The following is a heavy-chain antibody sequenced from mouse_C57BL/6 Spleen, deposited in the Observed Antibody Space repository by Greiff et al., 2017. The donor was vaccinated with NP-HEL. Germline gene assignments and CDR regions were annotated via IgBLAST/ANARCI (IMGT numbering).Heavy chain of an antibody. V-gene: IGHV1-82*01. CDR2: IYPGDGDT. D-gene: IGHD1-1*02. J-gene: IGHJ2*01. CDR3: ARGGYYFDY. Sequence: QVQLQQSGPELVKPGASVKISCKASGYAFSSSWMNWVKQRPGKGLEWIGRIYPGDGDTNYNGKIKGKATLTADKSSSTAYMQLSRLTSDYSAVYFCARGGYYFDYWGQGTTLTVSS. CDR1: GYAFSSSW.